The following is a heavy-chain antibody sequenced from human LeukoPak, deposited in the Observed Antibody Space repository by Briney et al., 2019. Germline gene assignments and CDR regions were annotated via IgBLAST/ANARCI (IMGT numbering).Heavy chain of an antibody. D-gene: IGHD3-22*01. CDR3: ARGIQHYYDSSGYEYYMGV. CDR1: GYTFTSYG. Sequence: GASVKVSCKASGYTFTSYGISWVRQAPGQGLEWMGWISAYNGNTNYAQKLQGRVTMTTDTSTSTAYMELRSLRSDDTAVYYCARGIQHYYDSSGYEYYMGVWGKGTTVTISS. J-gene: IGHJ6*03. CDR2: ISAYNGNT. V-gene: IGHV1-18*01.